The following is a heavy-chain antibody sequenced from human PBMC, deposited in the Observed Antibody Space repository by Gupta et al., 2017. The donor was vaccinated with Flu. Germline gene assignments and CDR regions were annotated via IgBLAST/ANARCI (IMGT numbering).Heavy chain of an antibody. D-gene: IGHD2-15*01. CDR1: GFTFSSYG. Sequence: QVQLVATGGGVVQPGRSLRLSCAVSGFTFSSYGMPWVRKAPGKGMEWVAVISYDGSNKYYADSVKGRVTISRDNSKNTLYLQMNSLRAEDTAVYYWAKNIKGNTRPGCMDVWGQGTTVTVSS. V-gene: IGHV3-30*18. CDR2: ISYDGSNK. J-gene: IGHJ6*02. CDR3: AKNIKGNTRPGCMDV.